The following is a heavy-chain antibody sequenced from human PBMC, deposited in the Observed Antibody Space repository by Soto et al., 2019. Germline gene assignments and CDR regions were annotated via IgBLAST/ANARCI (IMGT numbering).Heavy chain of an antibody. J-gene: IGHJ4*02. CDR3: ARDPKDGGNRFDL. V-gene: IGHV1-2*02. CDR2: INPNSGGT. CDR1: GYTFTGYY. D-gene: IGHD2-15*01. Sequence: ASVKVSCKASGYTFTGYYMHWVRQAPGQGLEWMGWINPNSGGTNYAQKFQGRVTMTRDTSISTAYMELSRLRSDDTAVYYCARDPKDGGNRFDLWGQGTLVTVSS.